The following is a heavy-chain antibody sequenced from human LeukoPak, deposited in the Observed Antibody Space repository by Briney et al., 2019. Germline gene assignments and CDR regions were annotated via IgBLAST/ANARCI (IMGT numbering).Heavy chain of an antibody. CDR3: ARDQTYCGDDCWDPYYYYYGMDV. CDR2: INPNSGGT. D-gene: IGHD2-21*02. CDR1: GYTFTSYA. V-gene: IGHV1-2*04. J-gene: IGHJ6*02. Sequence: ASVKVSCKASGYTFTSYAMHWVRQAPGQRLEWMGWINPNSGGTNYAQKFQGWVTMTRDTSISTAYMELSRLRSDDTAVYYCARDQTYCGDDCWDPYYYYYGMDVWGQGTTVTVSS.